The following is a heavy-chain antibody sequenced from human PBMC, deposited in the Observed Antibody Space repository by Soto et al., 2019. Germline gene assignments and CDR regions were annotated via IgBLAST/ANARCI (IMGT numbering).Heavy chain of an antibody. D-gene: IGHD4-17*01. CDR3: AKGASTTVFAFNDY. V-gene: IGHV3-9*01. J-gene: IGHJ4*02. CDR1: GFIFDEYA. CDR2: ISWNSGNI. Sequence: EVQLVESGGGLVQPGRSLRLSCAASGFIFDEYAMHWVRQAPGKGLEWVSSISWNSGNIGYADSVKGRFTISRDNAKNSLYPQMNSVRGEDTALYYCAKGASTTVFAFNDYWGQGTLVTVSS.